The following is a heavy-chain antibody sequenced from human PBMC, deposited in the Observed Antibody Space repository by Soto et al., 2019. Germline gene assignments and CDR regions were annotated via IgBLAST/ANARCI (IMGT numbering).Heavy chain of an antibody. Sequence: QVQLVQSGAEVKKPGSSVKVSCKASGGTFSSYAISWVRQAPGQGLEWMGGIIPIFGTANYAQKFQGRVTITAEEYTSTAYMELSSLRSEDTAVYYCAGEEGYSGYVGWFDPWGQGTLVTVSS. V-gene: IGHV1-69*01. J-gene: IGHJ5*02. D-gene: IGHD5-12*01. CDR2: IIPIFGTA. CDR1: GGTFSSYA. CDR3: AGEEGYSGYVGWFDP.